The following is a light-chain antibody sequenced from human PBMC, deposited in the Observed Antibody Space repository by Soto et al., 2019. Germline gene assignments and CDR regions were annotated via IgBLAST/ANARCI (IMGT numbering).Light chain of an antibody. V-gene: IGKV1-39*01. CDR1: QSISSY. J-gene: IGKJ1*01. CDR3: QQSYSTPRT. CDR2: AAS. Sequence: DIQMTQSPSSLSASVGHRVTITCRESQSISSYLNWYQQKPGKAPKLLIYAASSLQSGVPSRFSGSVSGTDFTLTISSLQPEDFVTYYCQQSYSTPRTFGQGTKV.